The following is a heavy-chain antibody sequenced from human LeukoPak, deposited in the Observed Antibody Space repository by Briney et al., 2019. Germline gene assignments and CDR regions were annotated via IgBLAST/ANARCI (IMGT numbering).Heavy chain of an antibody. CDR1: GYTFTGYY. Sequence: ASVKVSCKASGYTFTGYYMHWVRQAPGQELEWMGRINPNSGGTNYAQKFQGRVTMTRDTSISTAYMELSRLRSDDTAVYYCASHPYCGGDCSLGDYWGQGTLVTVSS. CDR3: ASHPYCGGDCSLGDY. V-gene: IGHV1-2*06. CDR2: INPNSGGT. D-gene: IGHD2-21*02. J-gene: IGHJ4*02.